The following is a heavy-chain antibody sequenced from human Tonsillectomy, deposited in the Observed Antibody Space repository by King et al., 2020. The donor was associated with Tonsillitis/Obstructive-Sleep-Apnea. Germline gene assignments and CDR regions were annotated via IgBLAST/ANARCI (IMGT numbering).Heavy chain of an antibody. Sequence: VQLVESGGGLVKPGGSLRLSCAASGFTFSSYAMSWVRQAPGKGLEWVSAISGSGGSTYYADSVKGRFTISRDNSKNTLYLQMNSLRAEDTAVYYCAKDLQRYYDSSGYPDAFDIWGQGTMVTVSS. V-gene: IGHV3-23*04. CDR2: ISGSGGST. D-gene: IGHD3-22*01. CDR3: AKDLQRYYDSSGYPDAFDI. J-gene: IGHJ3*02. CDR1: GFTFSSYA.